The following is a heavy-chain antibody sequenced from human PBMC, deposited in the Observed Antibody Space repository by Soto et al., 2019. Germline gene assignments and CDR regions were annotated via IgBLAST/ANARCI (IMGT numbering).Heavy chain of an antibody. J-gene: IGHJ5*02. V-gene: IGHV4-4*07. D-gene: IGHD6-19*01. CDR3: ARNKGGYSSGWYWFDP. CDR1: GGSISSYY. CDR2: IYTSGST. Sequence: QVQLQESGPGLVKPSETLSLTCTVSGGSISSYYWSWIRQPAGKGLEWIGRIYTSGSTNYNPSLKSRVTMSVETSKNQFSLKLSSVTAADTAVYYCARNKGGYSSGWYWFDPWGQGTLVTVSS.